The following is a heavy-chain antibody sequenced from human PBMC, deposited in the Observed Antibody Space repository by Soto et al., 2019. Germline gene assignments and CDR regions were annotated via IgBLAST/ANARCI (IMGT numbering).Heavy chain of an antibody. D-gene: IGHD6-19*01. CDR3: ARQGAVAGTAFFDY. Sequence: ASVKVSCKASGYTFTSYAMHWVRQAPGQRLEWMGWINAGNGNTKYSQKFQGRVTITRDTSANTAFMELNSLRAEDTAVYYCARQGAVAGTAFFDYWGQGTLVTVSS. CDR1: GYTFTSYA. J-gene: IGHJ4*02. CDR2: INAGNGNT. V-gene: IGHV1-3*01.